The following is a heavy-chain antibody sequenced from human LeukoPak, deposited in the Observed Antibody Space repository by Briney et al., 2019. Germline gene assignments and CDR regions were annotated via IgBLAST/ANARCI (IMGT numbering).Heavy chain of an antibody. CDR2: IIPIFGTA. CDR3: ASGVSSGYYWGFDY. J-gene: IGHJ4*02. Sequence: ASVKVSCKASGGTFSSYAISWVRQAPGQGLEWMGGIIPIFGTANYAQKFQGRVTITADESTSTAYMELSSLRSEDTAVYYCASGVSSGYYWGFDYWGQGTLVTVSS. D-gene: IGHD3-22*01. V-gene: IGHV1-69*13. CDR1: GGTFSSYA.